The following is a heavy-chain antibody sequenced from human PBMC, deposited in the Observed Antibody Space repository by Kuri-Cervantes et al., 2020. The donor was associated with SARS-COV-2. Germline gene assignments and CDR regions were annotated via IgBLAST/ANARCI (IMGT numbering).Heavy chain of an antibody. D-gene: IGHD5-12*01. CDR2: INHSGST. V-gene: IGHV4-34*01. Sequence: SETLSLTCAVYGGSFSGYYWSWIRQPPGKGLEWIGEINHSGSTNYNPSLKSRVTISVDTSKNQFSLKLSSVTAADTAVYYCARGGYSGYEGWLDPWGQGTLVTVSS. CDR3: ARGGYSGYEGWLDP. CDR1: GGSFSGYY. J-gene: IGHJ5*02.